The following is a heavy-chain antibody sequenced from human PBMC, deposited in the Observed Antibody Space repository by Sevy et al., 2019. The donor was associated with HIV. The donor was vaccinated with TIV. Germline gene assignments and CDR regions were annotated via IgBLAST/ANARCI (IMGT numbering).Heavy chain of an antibody. J-gene: IGHJ4*02. CDR3: VTLKPSSRPYYFDY. CDR2: INPNSGGT. D-gene: IGHD6-13*01. V-gene: IGHV1-2*04. CDR1: GYTFTGYY. Sequence: ASVKVSCKASGYTFTGYYMHWVRQAPGQGLEWMGWINPNSGGTNYAQKFQGWVTMTRDTSISTAYMELSRLRSDDTAVYYCVTLKPSSRPYYFDYWGQGTLVTVSS.